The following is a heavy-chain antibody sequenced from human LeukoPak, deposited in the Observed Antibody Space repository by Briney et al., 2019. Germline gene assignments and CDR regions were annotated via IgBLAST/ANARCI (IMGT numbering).Heavy chain of an antibody. Sequence: SETLSLTCTVSGGSISTNNYYWGWIRQPPGKGLEWIGYIFYSGSTYYSPSRKSRVTISLDTSKNQFSLKLRSVTAADTAVYYCARTTEGGYTYGYFYYYYMDVWGKGTTVTISS. J-gene: IGHJ6*03. CDR2: IFYSGST. CDR3: ARTTEGGYTYGYFYYYYMDV. CDR1: GGSISTNNYY. V-gene: IGHV4-39*07. D-gene: IGHD5-18*01.